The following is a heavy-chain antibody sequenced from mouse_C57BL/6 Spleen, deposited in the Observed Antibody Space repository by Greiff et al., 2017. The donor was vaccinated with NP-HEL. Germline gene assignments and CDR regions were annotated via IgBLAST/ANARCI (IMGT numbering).Heavy chain of an antibody. J-gene: IGHJ3*01. D-gene: IGHD2-1*01. CDR3: ARGGYYGNLWFAY. V-gene: IGHV1-26*01. CDR1: GYTFTDYY. CDR2: INPNNGGT. Sequence: VQLQQSGPELVKPGASVKISCKASGYTFTDYYMNWVKQSHGKSLEWIGDINPNNGGTSYNQKFKGKATLTVDKSSSTAYMELRSLTSEDSAVYYCARGGYYGNLWFAYWGQGTLVTVSA.